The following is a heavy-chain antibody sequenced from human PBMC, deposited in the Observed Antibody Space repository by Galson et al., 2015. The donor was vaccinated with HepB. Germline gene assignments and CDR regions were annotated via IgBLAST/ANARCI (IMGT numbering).Heavy chain of an antibody. Sequence: SLRLSCAASGFTFSSYSMNWVRQAPGKGLEWVSYISSSSSTIYYADSVKGRFTISRDNAKNSLYLQMNSLRAEDTAVYYCAREMGRSGFKHWGQGTLVTVSS. J-gene: IGHJ1*01. CDR2: ISSSSSTI. D-gene: IGHD5-24*01. V-gene: IGHV3-48*01. CDR3: AREMGRSGFKH. CDR1: GFTFSSYS.